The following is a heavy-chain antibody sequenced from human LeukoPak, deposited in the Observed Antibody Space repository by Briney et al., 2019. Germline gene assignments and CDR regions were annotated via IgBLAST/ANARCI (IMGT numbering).Heavy chain of an antibody. CDR1: GFTFSSSG. V-gene: IGHV3-33*01. CDR3: VRAEWPCSTTSCPLGDP. Sequence: PGGSLRLSCVAPGFTFSSSGMHWVRQAPGKGLEWVAVIWYDGSKKCYADSVKGRFTISRDNSKNTLYLQMSSLRSEKSSANYWVRAEWPCSTTSCPLGDPWGQGTLVTVSS. CDR2: IWYDGSKK. D-gene: IGHD2-2*01. J-gene: IGHJ5*02.